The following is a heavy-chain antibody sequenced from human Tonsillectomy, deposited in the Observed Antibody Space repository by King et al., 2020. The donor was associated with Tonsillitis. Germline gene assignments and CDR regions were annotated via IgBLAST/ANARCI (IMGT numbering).Heavy chain of an antibody. D-gene: IGHD3-16*01. V-gene: IGHV3-30*18. J-gene: IGHJ4*02. CDR3: AKVFHSGGIGY. CDR2: ISYDGSNK. CDR1: GFTFSSYG. Sequence: VQLVESGGGVVQPGRSLRLSCAASGFTFSSYGMHWVRQAPGKGLEWVAVISYDGSNKYYADSVKGRFTISRDNSKNTLYLQMNSLRAEDTAVYYCAKVFHSGGIGYWGQGTLVTVSS.